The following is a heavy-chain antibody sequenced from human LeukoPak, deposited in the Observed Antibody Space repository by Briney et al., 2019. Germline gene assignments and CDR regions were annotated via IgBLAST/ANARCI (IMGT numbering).Heavy chain of an antibody. CDR3: TRSGSSGWYSHGY. V-gene: IGHV3-9*01. CDR1: GFTFDDYA. Sequence: GRSLRLSCAASGFTFDDYAMHWVRQAPGKGLEWVSGISWNSGSIGYADSVKGRFTISRDNAKNSLYLQMNSLRAEDTALYYCTRSGSSGWYSHGYWGQGTLVTVSS. J-gene: IGHJ4*02. CDR2: ISWNSGSI. D-gene: IGHD6-19*01.